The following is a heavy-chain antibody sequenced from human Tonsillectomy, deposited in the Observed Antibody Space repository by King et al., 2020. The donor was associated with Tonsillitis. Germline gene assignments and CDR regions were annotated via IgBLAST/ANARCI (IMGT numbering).Heavy chain of an antibody. J-gene: IGHJ4*02. V-gene: IGHV2-5*01. CDR3: AHRSVGLSVGRFGIAAAATQDYFDY. Sequence: FTLKESGPTLVKPTQTLTLTCTFSGFSLSTSGVGVGWIRQPPGKALEWLALIYWNDDKHYSPSLKSRLTITKDTSKNQVVLTMTNMDPVDTATYYFAHRSVGLSVGRFGIAAAATQDYFDYWGQGTLVTVSS. CDR1: GFSLSTSGVG. D-gene: IGHD6-13*01. CDR2: IYWNDDK.